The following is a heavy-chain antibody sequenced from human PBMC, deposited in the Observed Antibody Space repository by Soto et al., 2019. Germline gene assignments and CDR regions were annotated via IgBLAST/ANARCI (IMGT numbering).Heavy chain of an antibody. CDR2: ISGSGGST. V-gene: IGHV3-23*01. CDR1: GFTFSSYA. Sequence: PGGSLRLSCAASGFTFSSYAMSWVRQAPGKGLEWVSAISGSGGSTYYADSVKGRFTISRDNSKNTLYLQMNSLRAEGTAVYYCAKGLVVVVAATTPFDYWGQGTLVTVSS. J-gene: IGHJ4*02. D-gene: IGHD2-15*01. CDR3: AKGLVVVVAATTPFDY.